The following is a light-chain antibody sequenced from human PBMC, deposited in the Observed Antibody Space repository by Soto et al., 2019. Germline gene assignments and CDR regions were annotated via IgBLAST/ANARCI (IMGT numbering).Light chain of an antibody. CDR1: QSVSNN. CDR3: QQYNNWWT. J-gene: IGKJ1*01. CDR2: GAS. V-gene: IGKV3D-15*01. Sequence: EIVLTQSPGTLSLSPGERATLSCRASQSVSNNYLAWYQQKPGQAPRLLIYGASNRATGTPDRFSGSGSGTEFTLTISSLQSEDFAVYYCQQYNNWWTFGQGTKVDIK.